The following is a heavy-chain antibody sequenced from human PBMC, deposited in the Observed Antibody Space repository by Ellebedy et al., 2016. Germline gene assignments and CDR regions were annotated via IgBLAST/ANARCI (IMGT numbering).Heavy chain of an antibody. D-gene: IGHD6-19*01. CDR3: AEWNGGWYAFDV. CDR1: GGSVSSDY. CDR2: VFHTGIA. Sequence: SETLSLTCSVSGGSVSSDYWNWIRRPPGKGLEWIGYVFHTGIAIYNPSLSSRVTMSVDTSRSQFSLRLTSVTEADTAVYYCAEWNGGWYAFDVWGQGTMVTVSS. V-gene: IGHV4-59*02. J-gene: IGHJ3*01.